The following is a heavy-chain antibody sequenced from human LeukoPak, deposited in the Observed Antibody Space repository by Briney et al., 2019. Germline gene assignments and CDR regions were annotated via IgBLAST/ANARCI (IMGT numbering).Heavy chain of an antibody. CDR2: TYYRSKWYN. Sequence: SQTLSLTCAISGDSVSSNSAAWNWIRQSPSRGLEWLGRTYYRSKWYNDYAVSVKSRITINPDTSKNQFFLQLNSVTPEDTAVYYCARGSRMEQQLSFHYWGQGTLVTVSS. D-gene: IGHD6-13*01. CDR1: GDSVSSNSAA. V-gene: IGHV6-1*01. J-gene: IGHJ4*02. CDR3: ARGSRMEQQLSFHY.